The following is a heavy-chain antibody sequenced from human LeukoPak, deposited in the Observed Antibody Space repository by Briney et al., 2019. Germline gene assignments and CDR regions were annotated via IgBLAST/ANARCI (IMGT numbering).Heavy chain of an antibody. Sequence: PGGSLRLSCAASGFTVSTNYMSWVRQAPGKGLEWVSVFYSGGSTYYADSVKGRFTISRDNSKNTLYLQMNSLRAEDTAVYYCARELSCSGGSCYRGFDPWGQGTLVTVSS. J-gene: IGHJ5*02. V-gene: IGHV3-66*02. CDR2: FYSGGST. D-gene: IGHD2-15*01. CDR3: ARELSCSGGSCYRGFDP. CDR1: GFTVSTNY.